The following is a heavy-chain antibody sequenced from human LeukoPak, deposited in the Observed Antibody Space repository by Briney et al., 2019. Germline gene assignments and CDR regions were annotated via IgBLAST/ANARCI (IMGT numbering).Heavy chain of an antibody. CDR2: ISGGGGST. Sequence: GGSLRLSCVASGFTFNTYVMTWVRQPPGKGRHWVLTISGGGGSTYNAGSVRGRFTIYRNNSKNTLYLQMNSRRPEDTAIYYWAKARYDMRGMDVWGQGTTVTVSS. CDR1: GFTFNTYV. D-gene: IGHD3-9*01. CDR3: AKARYDMRGMDV. V-gene: IGHV3-23*01. J-gene: IGHJ6*02.